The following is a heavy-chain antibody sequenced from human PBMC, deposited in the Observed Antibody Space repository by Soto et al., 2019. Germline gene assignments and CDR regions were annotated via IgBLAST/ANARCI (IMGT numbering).Heavy chain of an antibody. CDR2: ISGSGGST. CDR1: GFTFSSYA. Sequence: EVPLLESGGGLVQPGGSLRLSCAASGFTFSSYAMSWVRQAPGKGLEWVSAISGSGGSTYYADSVKGRFTISRDNSKNTLYLQMNSLRAEDTAVYYCAKCSNYGGVFDYWGQGTLVTVSS. V-gene: IGHV3-23*01. CDR3: AKCSNYGGVFDY. D-gene: IGHD4-4*01. J-gene: IGHJ4*02.